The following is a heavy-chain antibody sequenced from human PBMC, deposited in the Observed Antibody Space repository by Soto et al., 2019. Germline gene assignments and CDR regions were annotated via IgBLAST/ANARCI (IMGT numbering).Heavy chain of an antibody. CDR2: ISSNSAYI. CDR1: GFTFRSCT. J-gene: IGHJ5*02. CDR3: TRDASRDSSARGWFDP. V-gene: IGHV3-21*01. D-gene: IGHD6-13*01. Sequence: LRLSCAACGFTFRSCTMNWVRQAPGKGLEWVSTISSNSAYIYYTDALRGRFTISRDNAKNSLHLQMNSLRAEDTAVYYCTRDASRDSSARGWFDPWGPGTLVTVSS.